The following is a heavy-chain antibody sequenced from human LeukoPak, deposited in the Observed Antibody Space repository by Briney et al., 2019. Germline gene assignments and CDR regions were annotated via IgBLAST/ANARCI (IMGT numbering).Heavy chain of an antibody. CDR2: ISYTSTHI. Sequence: GGSLRLSCAASGLTFSSYPMNWVRQAPGEGLEWVSSISYTSTHINYADSVKGRFTISRDNAKNSLYLQMSSPRAEDTAVYYCARSPPRGYSGHDDWPAYNFDYWGQGTLVTVSS. D-gene: IGHD5-12*01. CDR1: GLTFSSYP. CDR3: ARSPPRGYSGHDDWPAYNFDY. V-gene: IGHV3-21*01. J-gene: IGHJ4*02.